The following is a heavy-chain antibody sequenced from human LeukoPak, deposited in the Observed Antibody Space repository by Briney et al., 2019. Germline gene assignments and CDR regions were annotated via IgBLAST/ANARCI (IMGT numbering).Heavy chain of an antibody. V-gene: IGHV4-34*01. CDR2: INHSGST. CDR3: ARFKGRWSHCSSTSCYTGQGYYFDY. Sequence: SETLSLTCAVYGGSFSGYYWSWIRQPPGKGPEWIGEINHSGSTNYNPSLKSRVTISVDTSKNQFSLKLSSVTAADTAVYYCARFKGRWSHCSSTSCYTGQGYYFDYWGQGTLVTVSS. CDR1: GGSFSGYY. J-gene: IGHJ4*02. D-gene: IGHD2-2*02.